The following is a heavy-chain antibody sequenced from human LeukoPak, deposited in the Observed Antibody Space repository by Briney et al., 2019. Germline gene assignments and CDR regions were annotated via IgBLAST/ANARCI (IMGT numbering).Heavy chain of an antibody. CDR1: GYTFTTYY. CDR2: FNPSGGST. V-gene: IGHV1-46*03. Sequence: GASVKVSCKASGYTFTTYYIHWVRQAPGQGLEWVGIFNPSGGSTNYAQKFQDRVTMTWDTSTSTVYMELSSLRSEDTAVYYCTRGDYEERFDYRGQGTLVTVSS. J-gene: IGHJ4*02. D-gene: IGHD4-17*01. CDR3: TRGDYEERFDY.